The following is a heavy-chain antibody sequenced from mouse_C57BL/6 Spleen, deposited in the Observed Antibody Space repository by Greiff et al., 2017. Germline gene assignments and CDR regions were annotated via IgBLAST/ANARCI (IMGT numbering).Heavy chain of an antibody. J-gene: IGHJ2*01. D-gene: IGHD2-3*01. Sequence: QVHLQQSGAELVRPGSSVKLSCKASGYTFTSYWMDWVKQRPGQGLEWIGNIYPSDSETHYNQKFKDKATLTVDKSSSTAYMQLSSLTSEDSAVYYCARDGYYVGGNYFDYWGQGTTLTVSS. CDR1: GYTFTSYW. CDR2: IYPSDSET. V-gene: IGHV1-61*01. CDR3: ARDGYYVGGNYFDY.